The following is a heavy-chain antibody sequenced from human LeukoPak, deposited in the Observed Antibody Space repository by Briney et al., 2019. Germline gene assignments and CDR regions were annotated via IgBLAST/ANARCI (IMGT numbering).Heavy chain of an antibody. CDR3: AKDISRTVTITLDY. V-gene: IGHV3-30*04. D-gene: IGHD4-17*01. J-gene: IGHJ4*02. CDR2: ISYDGINQ. CDR1: GFTFSDYA. Sequence: TGRSLRLSCAASGFTFSDYAMHWVRQAPGKGLEWVAVISYDGINQYYADSVKGRFTISRDNSKNSLYLQMNSLRAEDTALYYCAKDISRTVTITLDYWGQGTLVTVSS.